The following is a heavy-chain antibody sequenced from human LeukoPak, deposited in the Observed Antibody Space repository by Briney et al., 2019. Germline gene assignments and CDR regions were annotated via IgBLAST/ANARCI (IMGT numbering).Heavy chain of an antibody. J-gene: IGHJ4*02. D-gene: IGHD3-9*01. CDR2: IKQDGSEK. CDR1: GFTFSSYW. CDR3: ARENYDILTGTIDY. Sequence: GGSLRLSRAASGFTFSSYWMSWVRQAPGKGLEWVANIKQDGSEKYYVDSVKGRFTISRDNAKNSLYLQMNSLRAEDTAVYYCARENYDILTGTIDYWGQGTLVIVSS. V-gene: IGHV3-7*01.